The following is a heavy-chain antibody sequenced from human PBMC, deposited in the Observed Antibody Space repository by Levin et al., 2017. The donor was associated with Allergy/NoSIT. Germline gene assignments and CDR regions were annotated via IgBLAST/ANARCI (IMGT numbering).Heavy chain of an antibody. CDR1: GFTFSTYW. CDR2: IKHDGSEK. D-gene: IGHD1-7*01. Sequence: GGSLRLSCTASGFTFSTYWMNWVRQAPGKGLEWVANIKHDGSEKYYVDSVKGRFSISRDNAENSLYLQMNSLRAEDTAVYYCARDPDAGTTDYWGQGTLVTVSS. V-gene: IGHV3-7*01. CDR3: ARDPDAGTTDY. J-gene: IGHJ4*02.